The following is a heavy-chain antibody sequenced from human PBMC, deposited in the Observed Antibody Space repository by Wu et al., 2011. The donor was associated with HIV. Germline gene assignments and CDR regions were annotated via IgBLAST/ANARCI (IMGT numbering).Heavy chain of an antibody. CDR1: GYTFINYY. D-gene: IGHD2-2*01. CDR2: INPSGGST. J-gene: IGHJ4*02. V-gene: IGHV1-46*01. Sequence: SVKVSCKASGYTFINYYIHWVRQAPGQGLEWMGIINPSGGSTSYAQQLQGRVTVTRDTSTNTVYMELFSLSSEDTAVYYCARDLGGQYSASWYYFDFWGQGTLVTVSS. CDR3: ARDLGGQYSASWYYFDF.